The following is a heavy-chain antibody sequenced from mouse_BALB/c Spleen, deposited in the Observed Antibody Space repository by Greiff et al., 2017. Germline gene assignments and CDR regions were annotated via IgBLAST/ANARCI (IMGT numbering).Heavy chain of an antibody. J-gene: IGHJ4*01. CDR1: GYTFSSYW. D-gene: IGHD2-1*01. V-gene: IGHV1-9*01. Sequence: QVQLKQSGAELMKPGASVKISCKATGYTFSSYWIEWVKQRPGHGLEWIGEILPGSGSTNYNEKFKGKATFTADTSSNTAYMQLSSLTSEDSAVYYCARSYYGNYYVPFGYAMDYWGQGTSVTVSS. CDR2: ILPGSGST. CDR3: ARSYYGNYYVPFGYAMDY.